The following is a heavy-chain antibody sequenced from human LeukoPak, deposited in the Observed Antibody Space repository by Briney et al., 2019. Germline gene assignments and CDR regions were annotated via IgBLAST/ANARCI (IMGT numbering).Heavy chain of an antibody. J-gene: IGHJ3*02. CDR3: ARDDYGSGTFAFFDI. CDR2: IYYTGSS. Sequence: SETLSLTCSVSGGAISSSDDYWGFVRQTPGKGLEWMGSIYYTGSSHYNPSLKSRVTISVDTSKNQFSLKLSSVTAADTAVYYCARDDYGSGTFAFFDIWGQGTMVTVSS. V-gene: IGHV4-39*07. D-gene: IGHD3-10*01. CDR1: GGAISSSDDY.